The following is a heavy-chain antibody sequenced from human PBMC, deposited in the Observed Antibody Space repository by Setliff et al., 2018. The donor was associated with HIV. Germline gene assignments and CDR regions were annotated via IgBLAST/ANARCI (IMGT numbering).Heavy chain of an antibody. D-gene: IGHD3-16*01. CDR3: ARGEYVNHFFDN. CDR1: GDSISSGRFY. Sequence: SETLSLTCAVSGDSISSGRFYWTWIRQPAGKGLEWIGHIHTSGSTDFNPSLKSRVTISADTSKNQFSLKLSSLTAADTAVYYYARGEYVNHFFDNWGRGTLVTVSS. V-gene: IGHV4-61*09. J-gene: IGHJ4*02. CDR2: IHTSGST.